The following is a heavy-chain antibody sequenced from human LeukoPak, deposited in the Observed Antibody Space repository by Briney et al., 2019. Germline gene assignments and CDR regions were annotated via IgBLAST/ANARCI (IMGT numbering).Heavy chain of an antibody. J-gene: IGHJ4*02. D-gene: IGHD3-10*01. CDR3: ARGIHYYFGSYLFCY. V-gene: IGHV4-34*01. Sequence: PSETLSLTCAVYGGSFSGYYWSWIRQPPGKGLEWIGEINHSGSTNYNPSLNSRVTLSVATSKNQFSLKLSSVTAADTAVYYCARGIHYYFGSYLFCYWDQGTLVTVSS. CDR2: INHSGST. CDR1: GGSFSGYY.